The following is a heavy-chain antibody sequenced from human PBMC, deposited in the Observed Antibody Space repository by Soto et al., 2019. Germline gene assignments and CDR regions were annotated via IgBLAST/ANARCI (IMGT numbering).Heavy chain of an antibody. J-gene: IGHJ5*02. CDR2: INPSGGST. Sequence: ASVKVSCKASGYTFTSYYMHWVRQAPGQGLEWMGIINPSGGSTSYAQKFQGRVTMTRDTSTSTVYMELSSLRSEDTAVYYCARDLTGCSGGSCYWSWFDPWGQGTLVTVSS. D-gene: IGHD2-15*01. V-gene: IGHV1-46*03. CDR3: ARDLTGCSGGSCYWSWFDP. CDR1: GYTFTSYY.